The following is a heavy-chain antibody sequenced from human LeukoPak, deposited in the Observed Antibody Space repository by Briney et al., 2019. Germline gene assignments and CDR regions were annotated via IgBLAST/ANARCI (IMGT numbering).Heavy chain of an antibody. CDR1: GFTFSDYY. CDR2: ISSSSSYI. D-gene: IGHD4-23*01. Sequence: GGSLRLSCAASGFTFSDYYMNWVRQAPGKGLEWVSSISSSSSYIYYADSVKGRFTISRDNAKNSLYLQMNSLRAEDTAVYYCARAGEVDYGGNSGFYYWGQGTLVAVSS. CDR3: ARAGEVDYGGNSGFYY. J-gene: IGHJ4*02. V-gene: IGHV3-21*01.